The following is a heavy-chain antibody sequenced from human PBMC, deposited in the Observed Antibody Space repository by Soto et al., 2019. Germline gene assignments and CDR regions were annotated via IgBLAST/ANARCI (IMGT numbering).Heavy chain of an antibody. J-gene: IGHJ6*02. CDR2: IYHSGST. D-gene: IGHD3-10*01. CDR1: GGSISSGGYS. CDR3: ARGYYGSGSYYNSDYYYGMDV. Sequence: QLQLQESGSGLVKPSQTLSLTCAVSGGSISSGGYSWSWIRQPPGKGLEWIGYIYHSGSTYYNPSLKSRVTISVDRSKNQFSLKLSSVTAADTAVYYCARGYYGSGSYYNSDYYYGMDVWGQGTTVTVSS. V-gene: IGHV4-30-2*01.